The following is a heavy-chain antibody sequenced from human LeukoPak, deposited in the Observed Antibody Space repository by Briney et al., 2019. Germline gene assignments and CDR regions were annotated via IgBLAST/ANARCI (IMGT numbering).Heavy chain of an antibody. D-gene: IGHD3-10*01. CDR3: ARVPRRGERFDP. CDR1: GFTVSTNS. V-gene: IGHV3-53*01. Sequence: PGGSLRLSCTVSGFTVSTNSMSWVRQAPGKGLEWVSFIYSDNTHYSDSVKGRFTISRDNSKNTLYLQMNSLRAEDTAVYYCARVPRRGERFDPWGQGTLVTVSS. CDR2: IYSDNT. J-gene: IGHJ5*02.